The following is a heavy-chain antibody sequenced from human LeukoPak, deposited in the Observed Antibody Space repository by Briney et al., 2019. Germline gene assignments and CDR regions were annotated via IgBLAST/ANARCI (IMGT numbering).Heavy chain of an antibody. Sequence: PGGSLRLSCAASGFTVNSNYMTWVRQAPGKGLECISFIYSGGSTYYADSVKGRFTISRDNSKDTLYLQMNSLRVEDTAVYYCARADISTRGVDQWGQGTLVTVSS. CDR2: IYSGGST. D-gene: IGHD6-13*01. V-gene: IGHV3-53*01. CDR3: ARADISTRGVDQ. CDR1: GFTVNSNY. J-gene: IGHJ4*02.